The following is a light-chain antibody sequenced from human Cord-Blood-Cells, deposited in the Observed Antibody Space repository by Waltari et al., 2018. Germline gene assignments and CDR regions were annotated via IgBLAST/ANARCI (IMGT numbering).Light chain of an antibody. CDR1: SSAVGGYNY. Sequence: QSALTQPPSPSGSPGQSVTISCTGTSSAVGGYNYASWYQQHPGKAPKLMIYEVSKRPSGVPDRFSGSKSGNTASLTVSGLQAEDEADYYCSSYAGSNNLVFGGGTKLTVL. J-gene: IGLJ2*01. CDR2: EVS. CDR3: SSYAGSNNLV. V-gene: IGLV2-8*01.